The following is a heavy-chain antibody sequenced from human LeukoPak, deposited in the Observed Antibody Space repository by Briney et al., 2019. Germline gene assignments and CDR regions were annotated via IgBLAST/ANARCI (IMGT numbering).Heavy chain of an antibody. Sequence: GGSLRLSCGASGFTFSSYSMNWVRQAPGKGLEWVSYISSSSSTVYYADSVKGRFTISRDNAKNSLYLQMNSLRAEDTAVYYCARIWIQLWPFDYWGRGTLVTVSS. CDR3: ARIWIQLWPFDY. CDR2: ISSSSSTV. D-gene: IGHD5-18*01. CDR1: GFTFSSYS. J-gene: IGHJ4*02. V-gene: IGHV3-48*01.